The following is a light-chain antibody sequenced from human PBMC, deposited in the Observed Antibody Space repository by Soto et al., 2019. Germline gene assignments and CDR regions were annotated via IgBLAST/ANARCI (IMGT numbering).Light chain of an antibody. V-gene: IGKV3-15*01. CDR1: QSIGLA. CDR2: GAS. CDR3: QQYNDWPLT. Sequence: ENVLTQAPATLSLSPGERATLSCRASQSIGLAIAWYQHKPGQAPRLLIYGASTRATGFPARFSGSGSGTEFTLTISSLQSEDFAVYYCQQYNDWPLTFGGGTKVDIK. J-gene: IGKJ4*01.